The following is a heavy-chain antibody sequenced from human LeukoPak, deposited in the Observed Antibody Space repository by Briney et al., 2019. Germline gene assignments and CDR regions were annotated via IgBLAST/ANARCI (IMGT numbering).Heavy chain of an antibody. CDR3: ARAPEYYDILTGYYYYYGMDV. CDR2: ISYDGSNK. V-gene: IGHV3-30*04. Sequence: GGSLRLSCAASGFTFSSYAMHWVRQAPGKGLEWVAVISYDGSNKYYADSVKGRFTISRDNAKNSLYLQMNSLRAEDTAVYYCARAPEYYDILTGYYYYYGMDVWGQGTTVTVSS. CDR1: GFTFSSYA. D-gene: IGHD3-9*01. J-gene: IGHJ6*02.